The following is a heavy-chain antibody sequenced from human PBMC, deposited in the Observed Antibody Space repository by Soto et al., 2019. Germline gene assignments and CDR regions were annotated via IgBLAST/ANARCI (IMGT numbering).Heavy chain of an antibody. Sequence: GGSLRLSCEASGLTISSYSMNWVRQAPGKGLEWVSYISKRSSIMYYADSVKGRFTISRDNAKNSLYLQMNSLRVEDTAVYYCAREEGGYDGHYYYFMDVWGKGTTVTVSS. D-gene: IGHD5-12*01. CDR1: GLTISSYS. J-gene: IGHJ6*03. V-gene: IGHV3-48*01. CDR2: ISKRSSIM. CDR3: AREEGGYDGHYYYFMDV.